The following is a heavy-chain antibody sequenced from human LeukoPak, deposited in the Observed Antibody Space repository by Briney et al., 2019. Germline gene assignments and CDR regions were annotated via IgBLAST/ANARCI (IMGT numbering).Heavy chain of an antibody. CDR1: GFTFSDYS. Sequence: GGSLRLSCAASGFTFSDYSMNWVRQAPGKGLEWVSSISSSSSYIYYADSVKGRFTISRDNAKNSLYLQMNSLRAEDTAVYYCARVYYGSGSLHYYYYYMDVWGKGTTVTISS. D-gene: IGHD3-10*01. J-gene: IGHJ6*03. CDR3: ARVYYGSGSLHYYYYYMDV. CDR2: ISSSSSYI. V-gene: IGHV3-21*04.